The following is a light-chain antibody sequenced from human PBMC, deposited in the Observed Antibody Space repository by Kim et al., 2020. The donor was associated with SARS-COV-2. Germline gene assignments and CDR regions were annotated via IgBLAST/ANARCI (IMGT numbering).Light chain of an antibody. CDR2: AAS. Sequence: DIQLTQSPSSLSASIGDRVTITCRASQGIGSYLAWFQQKPGKAPKSLINAASSLQVGVPSKFRGSGFGTDFTLTINSLQPEDFGTYYCQQYESHPFTFGQGTRLEIK. CDR1: QGIGSY. CDR3: QQYESHPFT. J-gene: IGKJ5*01. V-gene: IGKV1-16*02.